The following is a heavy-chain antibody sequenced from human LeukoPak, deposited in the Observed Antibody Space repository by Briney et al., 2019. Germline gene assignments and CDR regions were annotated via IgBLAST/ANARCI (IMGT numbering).Heavy chain of an antibody. CDR1: GGSISSYY. V-gene: IGHV4-59*08. CDR3: ARVGEGGPDFDY. J-gene: IGHJ4*02. Sequence: SETLSLTCTVSGGSISSYYWSWIRQPPGKGLEWIGYIYYSGSTNYNPSLKSRVTISVDTSKNQFSLKLSSVTAADTAAYYCARVGEGGPDFDYWGQGTLVTVSS. D-gene: IGHD3-10*01. CDR2: IYYSGST.